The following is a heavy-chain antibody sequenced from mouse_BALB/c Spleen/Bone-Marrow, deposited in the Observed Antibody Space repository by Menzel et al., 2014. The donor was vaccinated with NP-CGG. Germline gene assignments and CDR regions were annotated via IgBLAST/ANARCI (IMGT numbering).Heavy chain of an antibody. Sequence: DVHLVESGGGLVKPGGSLELSCTASGFAFSSYDMSWVRQTPEKRLEWVATISSGGSYTYYPDGVKGRFTISRDNARNTLYLQMSSLRSEDTAMYYCARRGWYYAMDYWGQGTSVTVSS. V-gene: IGHV5-9*02. D-gene: IGHD2-3*01. CDR3: ARRGWYYAMDY. CDR1: GFAFSSYD. J-gene: IGHJ4*01. CDR2: ISSGGSYT.